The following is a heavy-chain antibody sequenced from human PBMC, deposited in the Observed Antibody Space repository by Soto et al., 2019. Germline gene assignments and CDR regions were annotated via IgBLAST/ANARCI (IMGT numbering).Heavy chain of an antibody. V-gene: IGHV5-51*01. Sequence: GESLKISCKGSGYSFTSYWIGWVRQMPGKGLEWMGIIYPGDSDTRYSPSFQGQVTISADKSISTAYLQWSSLKASDTAMYYCTRTSAAGKNYYCMDVWGQGTTVTVSS. J-gene: IGHJ6*02. CDR3: TRTSAAGKNYYCMDV. CDR2: IYPGDSDT. D-gene: IGHD6-13*01. CDR1: GYSFTSYW.